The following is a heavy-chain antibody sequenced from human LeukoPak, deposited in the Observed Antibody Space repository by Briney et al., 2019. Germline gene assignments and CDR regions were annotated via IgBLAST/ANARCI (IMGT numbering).Heavy chain of an antibody. CDR1: GYTFTGYY. J-gene: IGHJ4*02. D-gene: IGHD4-17*01. Sequence: ASVKVSCKASGYTFTGYYMHWVRQAPGQGLEWMGWINPNSGGTNYAQKFQGRVTMTRDTSISTAYMELSGLRSDDTAVYYCAAGVTTVTTRIIRWGQGTLVTVSS. V-gene: IGHV1-2*02. CDR3: AAGVTTVTTRIIR. CDR2: INPNSGGT.